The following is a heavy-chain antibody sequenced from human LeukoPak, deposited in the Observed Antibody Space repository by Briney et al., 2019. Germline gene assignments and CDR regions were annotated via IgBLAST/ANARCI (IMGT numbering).Heavy chain of an antibody. J-gene: IGHJ3*02. D-gene: IGHD4-23*01. Sequence: PSETLSLTCTVSGGSISSGDYYWSWIRQPPGKGLEWIGYIYYSGSTYYNPSLKSRVTISVDTSKNQFSLKLSSVTAADTAVYYCARPLTLGGDASDIWGQGTMVTVSS. CDR2: IYYSGST. CDR1: GGSISSGDYY. V-gene: IGHV4-30-4*08. CDR3: ARPLTLGGDASDI.